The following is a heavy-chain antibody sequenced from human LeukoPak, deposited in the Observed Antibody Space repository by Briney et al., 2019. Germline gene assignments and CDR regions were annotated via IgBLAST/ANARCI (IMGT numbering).Heavy chain of an antibody. CDR3: ARINRDGYNYGGGQNDY. D-gene: IGHD5-24*01. CDR2: IYTSGSI. Sequence: SETLSLSCTLSGGFIRSGSYYWRWIRQPAGEGVEWIERIYTSGSINYNPSLKSQITKLVRTATNQSSPKQSSVTAAATAVYYCARINRDGYNYGGGQNDYWGQGTLVTVSA. CDR1: GGFIRSGSYY. J-gene: IGHJ4*02. V-gene: IGHV4-61*02.